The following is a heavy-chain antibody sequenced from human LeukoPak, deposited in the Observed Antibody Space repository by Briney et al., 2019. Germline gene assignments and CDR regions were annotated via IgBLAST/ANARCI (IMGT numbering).Heavy chain of an antibody. CDR1: GFNVSDNY. V-gene: IGHV3-53*01. Sequence: GGSLRLSCGVSGFNVSDNYMSWVRQAPGRGLEWVSIIFTGGSTYYADSVKGRFTISRDISKNTLFLQMNSLRAEDTAVYYCARESDYVETSGPGGFDYWGQGTLVTVSS. CDR2: IFTGGST. J-gene: IGHJ4*02. D-gene: IGHD3-16*01. CDR3: ARESDYVETSGPGGFDY.